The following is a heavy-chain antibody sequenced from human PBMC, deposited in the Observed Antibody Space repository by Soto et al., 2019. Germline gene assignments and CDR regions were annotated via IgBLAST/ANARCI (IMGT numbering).Heavy chain of an antibody. CDR1: GGSVSSGGYS. V-gene: IGHV4-30-2*05. CDR3: ARGGGESSDGLYYFDS. Sequence: PSETLSLTCAVSGGSVSSGGYSWSWIRRPPGKGLEWIGHIYYSGNTDYNPSLKSRLAISIDTSKNQFSLKLSSVTAADTAVYFCARGGGESSDGLYYFDSWGQGSLVTVSS. CDR2: IYYSGNT. D-gene: IGHD3-16*01. J-gene: IGHJ4*02.